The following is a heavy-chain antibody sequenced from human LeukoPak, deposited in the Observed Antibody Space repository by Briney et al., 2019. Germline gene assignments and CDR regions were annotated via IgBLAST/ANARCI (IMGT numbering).Heavy chain of an antibody. D-gene: IGHD6-6*01. Sequence: GASVKVSCKASGYTFTCDFIHWVRQAPGQGLEWMGWINSDSGGTNYARKFQGRVTMTRDTSISTACMELSSLRSDDTAVFYCARGNIATRRGENWFDPWGQGTLVTVSS. CDR2: INSDSGGT. V-gene: IGHV1-2*02. CDR3: ARGNIATRRGENWFDP. CDR1: GYTFTCDF. J-gene: IGHJ5*02.